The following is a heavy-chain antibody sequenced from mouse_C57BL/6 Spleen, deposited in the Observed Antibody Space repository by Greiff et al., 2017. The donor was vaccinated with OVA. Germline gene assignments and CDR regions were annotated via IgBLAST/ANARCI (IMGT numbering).Heavy chain of an antibody. Sequence: VQLQQSGPELVKPGASVKISCKASGYTFTDYYMNWVKQSHGKSLEWIGDINPNNGGTSYNQKFKGKATLTVDKSSSTAYMELRSLTSEDSAVYYCARRPDYDRVYYFDYWGQGTTLTVSS. CDR2: INPNNGGT. D-gene: IGHD2-4*01. J-gene: IGHJ2*01. CDR3: ARRPDYDRVYYFDY. CDR1: GYTFTDYY. V-gene: IGHV1-26*01.